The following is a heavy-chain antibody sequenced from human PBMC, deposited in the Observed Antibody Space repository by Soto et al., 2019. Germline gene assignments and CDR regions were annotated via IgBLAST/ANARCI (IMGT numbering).Heavy chain of an antibody. CDR2: FDPEDGET. J-gene: IGHJ4*02. V-gene: IGHV1-24*01. Sequence: ASVKVSCKVSGYTLTELSMHWVRQAPGKGLEWMGGFDPEDGETIYAQKFQGRVTMTEDTSTDTAYMELSSLRSEDTAVYYCARSYCSSTSCGFDYWGQGTLVTVSS. D-gene: IGHD2-2*01. CDR1: GYTLTELS. CDR3: ARSYCSSTSCGFDY.